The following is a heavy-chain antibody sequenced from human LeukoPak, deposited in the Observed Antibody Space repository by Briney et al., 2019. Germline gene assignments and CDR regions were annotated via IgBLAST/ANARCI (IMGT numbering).Heavy chain of an antibody. CDR2: FDPEDGET. D-gene: IGHD3-16*02. V-gene: IGHV1-24*01. CDR3: ATVIKFWPLLYFQH. Sequence: ASVTVSCKVSGYTLTELSMHWVRQAPGKGLEWMGGFDPEDGETIYAQKFQGRVTMTEDTSTDTAYMELSSLRSEDTAVYYCATVIKFWPLLYFQHWGQGTLVTVPS. CDR1: GYTLTELS. J-gene: IGHJ1*01.